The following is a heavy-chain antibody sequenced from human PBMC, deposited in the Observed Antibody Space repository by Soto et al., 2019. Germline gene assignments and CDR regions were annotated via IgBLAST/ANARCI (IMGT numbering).Heavy chain of an antibody. CDR2: MNPKSGYT. J-gene: IGHJ4*02. CDR3: VRVFGSIDY. V-gene: IGHV1-8*01. CDR1: GYTFTTHD. Sequence: QVQLVQSGAEVKKPGASVKVSCKASGYTFTTHDINWVRQATGQGLEWVGWMNPKSGYTGFAQKFQGRVSMTRDTSISTAYMELSSLRSEDTAVYYCVRVFGSIDYWGQGTLVTVSS. D-gene: IGHD2-21*01.